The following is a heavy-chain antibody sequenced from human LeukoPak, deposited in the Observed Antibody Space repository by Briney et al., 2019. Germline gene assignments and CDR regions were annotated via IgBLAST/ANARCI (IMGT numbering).Heavy chain of an antibody. CDR2: IYYIGST. V-gene: IGHV4-59*08. CDR3: AAGTMVRGVRPFDY. J-gene: IGHJ4*02. D-gene: IGHD3-10*01. Sequence: SETLSLTCTVSGGSISTYYWSWIRQPPGKGLEWIGYIYYIGSTNYNPSLKSRVTILVDTSKNQFSLNLSSVTAADTAVYYCAAGTMVRGVRPFDYWGQGTLVTVSS. CDR1: GGSISTYY.